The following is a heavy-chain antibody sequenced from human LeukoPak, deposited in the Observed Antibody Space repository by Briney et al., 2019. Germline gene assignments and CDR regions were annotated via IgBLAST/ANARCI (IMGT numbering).Heavy chain of an antibody. J-gene: IGHJ4*02. V-gene: IGHV4-30-4*07. CDR2: IYHNGST. D-gene: IGHD1-20*01. CDR3: ARHLVVTGTTRLYSD. CDR1: GGSISSGGYS. Sequence: SETLSLTCAVSGGSISSGGYSWSWIRQPPGKGLEWIGYIYHNGSTNYNPSLKSRVTISVDTSKNQFSLKLSSVTAADTAVYYCARHLVVTGTTRLYSDWGQGTLVTVSS.